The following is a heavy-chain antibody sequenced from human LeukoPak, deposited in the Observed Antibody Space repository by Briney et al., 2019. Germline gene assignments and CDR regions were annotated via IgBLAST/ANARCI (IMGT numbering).Heavy chain of an antibody. V-gene: IGHV4-39*07. CDR1: GGSISSSSYY. CDR2: IYYTGRT. J-gene: IGHJ6*03. CDR3: ARASVWSYYMDV. Sequence: SETLSLTCTVYGGSISSSSYYWGWIRQPPGKGLEWIGTIYYTGRTYYNPSLKSRVTISVDTYKNQFSLKLSSVTAADTSVYYCARASVWSYYMDVWGKGTTVTISS. D-gene: IGHD2-8*02.